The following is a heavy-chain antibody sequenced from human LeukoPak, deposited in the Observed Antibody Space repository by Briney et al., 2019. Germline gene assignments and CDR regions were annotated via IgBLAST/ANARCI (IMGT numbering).Heavy chain of an antibody. CDR1: GGSISSYY. Sequence: SETLSLTCTVSGGSISSYYWSWIRQPPGKGLEWIGYIYYSGSTNYNPSLKSRVTISVDTSKNQFSLKLSSVTAADTAVYYCARGGVYYYYMDVWGKGTTVTVSS. V-gene: IGHV4-59*01. J-gene: IGHJ6*03. CDR2: IYYSGST. D-gene: IGHD2-8*01. CDR3: ARGGVYYYYMDV.